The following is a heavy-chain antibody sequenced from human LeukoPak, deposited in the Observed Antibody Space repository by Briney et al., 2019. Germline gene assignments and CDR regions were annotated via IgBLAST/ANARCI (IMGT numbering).Heavy chain of an antibody. CDR3: ATRQTTVDYYDC. Sequence: GGSLRLSCVGSGFTFSTYAMNWARQAPGKGLEWVSAISSGGTTYYADSVKGRFSISRDNYKNTVYLQMNSLRAEDTAVYYCATRQTTVDYYDCWGQGTLVTVSS. J-gene: IGHJ4*02. V-gene: IGHV3-23*01. CDR2: ISSGGTT. CDR1: GFTFSTYA. D-gene: IGHD4-23*01.